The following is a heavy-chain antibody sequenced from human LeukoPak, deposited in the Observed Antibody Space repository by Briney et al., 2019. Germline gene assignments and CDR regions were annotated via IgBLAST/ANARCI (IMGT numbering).Heavy chain of an antibody. Sequence: TGGSLRLSCAASGFTFSDYYMNWIRQAPGKGLEWVSYISSSGSTIYYADSVKGRFTISRDNAKNSLYLQMNSLRAEDTAVYYCARDSRVAVGHFFDYWGQGTLVTVSS. CDR2: ISSSGSTI. CDR1: GFTFSDYY. CDR3: ARDSRVAVGHFFDY. V-gene: IGHV3-11*01. J-gene: IGHJ4*02. D-gene: IGHD6-19*01.